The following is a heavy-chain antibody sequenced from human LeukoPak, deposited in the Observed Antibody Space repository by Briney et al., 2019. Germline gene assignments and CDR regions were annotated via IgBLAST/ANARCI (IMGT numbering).Heavy chain of an antibody. CDR2: IFGSGGSP. Sequence: PGGSLRLSYEASGFTFGSHAMYWARQAPGEGLEWVAGIFGSGGSPHYADSVKGRFTISRDNPRNTVYLQINSLRDDDTAVYYCGKTTVGYSSGQKPAWPVDFWGQGTLVTVSS. D-gene: IGHD5-18*01. J-gene: IGHJ4*02. CDR3: GKTTVGYSSGQKPAWPVDF. V-gene: IGHV3-23*01. CDR1: GFTFGSHA.